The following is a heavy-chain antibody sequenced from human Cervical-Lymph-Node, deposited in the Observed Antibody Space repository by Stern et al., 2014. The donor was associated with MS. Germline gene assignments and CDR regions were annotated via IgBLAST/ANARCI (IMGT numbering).Heavy chain of an antibody. J-gene: IGHJ5*02. CDR3: ARVDDCSGGTCFSTSWFDP. CDR2: IYQDGST. CDR1: GGSFNNYY. V-gene: IGHV4-59*01. D-gene: IGHD2-15*01. Sequence: QVQLQESGPGLVKPSETLSLTCTVSGGSFNNYYWSWIRQPPGKGLEWLGYIYQDGSTKYNPSLKSRVTISLHTSKKQVSLRLTSVTAADTAVYYCARVDDCSGGTCFSTSWFDPWGQGTLVTVSS.